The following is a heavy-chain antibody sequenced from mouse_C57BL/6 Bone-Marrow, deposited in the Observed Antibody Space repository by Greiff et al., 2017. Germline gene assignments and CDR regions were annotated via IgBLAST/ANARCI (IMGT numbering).Heavy chain of an antibody. J-gene: IGHJ2*01. CDR3: AIDGYPYYFDY. CDR2: IDPSDSYT. CDR1: GYTFTSYW. V-gene: IGHV1-59*01. Sequence: VQLQQPGAELVRPGTSVKLSCKASGYTFTSYWMHWVKQRPGQGLEWIGVIDPSDSYTNYNQKLKGKATLTVDTSSSTAYMQLSSLTSEDSAVYYCAIDGYPYYFDYWGQGTTLTVSS. D-gene: IGHD2-3*01.